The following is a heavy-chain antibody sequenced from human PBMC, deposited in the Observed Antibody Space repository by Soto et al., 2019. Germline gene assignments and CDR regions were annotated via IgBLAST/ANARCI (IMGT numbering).Heavy chain of an antibody. J-gene: IGHJ3*02. CDR1: GFTFSSYG. CDR3: ARGRNEEDDYGDPRSAFDI. Sequence: QVQLVESGGGVVQPGRSLRLSCAASGFTFSSYGMHWVRQAPGKGLEWVAVIWYDGSNKYYADSVKGRFTISRDNSKNTLYLQMNSLRAEDTAVYYCARGRNEEDDYGDPRSAFDIWGQGTMVTVSS. CDR2: IWYDGSNK. D-gene: IGHD4-17*01. V-gene: IGHV3-33*01.